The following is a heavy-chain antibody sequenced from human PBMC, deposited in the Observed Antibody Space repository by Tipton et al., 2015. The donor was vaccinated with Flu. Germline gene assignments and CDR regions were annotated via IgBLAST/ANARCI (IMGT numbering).Heavy chain of an antibody. Sequence: LACAVSGDSISSDFYWAWIRQFPGKGLEWIGTVSRTGSTIYNPSLKSRVTISIDTSKNQFSLNMRSVTAADMAVYYCARRDYSNYVSDPKSWFDERGQGTL. V-gene: IGHV4-38-2*01. J-gene: IGHJ5*02. CDR2: VSRTGST. D-gene: IGHD4-11*01. CDR1: GDSISSDFY. CDR3: ARRDYSNYVSDPKSWFDE.